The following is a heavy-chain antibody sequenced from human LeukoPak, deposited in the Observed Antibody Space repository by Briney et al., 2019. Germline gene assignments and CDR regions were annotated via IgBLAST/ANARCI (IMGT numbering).Heavy chain of an antibody. CDR2: IYTSGST. Sequence: PSENLSLTCTVSGGSISSYYWSWIRQPAGKGLEWIGRIYTSGSTNYNPSLKSRVTMSVDTSKNQFSLKLSSVTAADTAVYYCARDRKYYDFWSGHYTGLYYYMDVWGKGTTVTVSS. V-gene: IGHV4-4*07. CDR1: GGSISSYY. D-gene: IGHD3-3*01. J-gene: IGHJ6*03. CDR3: ARDRKYYDFWSGHYTGLYYYMDV.